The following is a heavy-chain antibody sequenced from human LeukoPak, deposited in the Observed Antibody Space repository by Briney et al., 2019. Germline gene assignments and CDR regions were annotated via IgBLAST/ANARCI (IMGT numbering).Heavy chain of an antibody. CDR3: ASGGIAVAASYYYYGMDV. J-gene: IGHJ6*04. CDR1: GGTFSSYA. CDR2: IIPIFGTA. D-gene: IGHD6-19*01. V-gene: IGHV1-69*13. Sequence: SVKVSCKASGGTFSSYAISWVRQAPGQGLEWMGGIIPIFGTANYAQKFQGRVTITADESTSTAYMELSSLRSEDTAVYYCASGGIAVAASYYYYGMDVWGKGTTVTVSS.